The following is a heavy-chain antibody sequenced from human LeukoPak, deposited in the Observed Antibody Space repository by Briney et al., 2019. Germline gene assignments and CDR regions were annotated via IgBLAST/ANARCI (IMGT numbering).Heavy chain of an antibody. D-gene: IGHD2-15*01. V-gene: IGHV4-34*01. CDR1: GGSFSGYY. Sequence: SETLSLTCAVYGGSFSGYYWSWIRQPPGKGLEWIGEINHSGSTNYNPSLKSRVTISVDTSKNQFSLKLSSVTAADTAVYYCARGYCSGGSCYYFDYWGQGTLVTVSS. CDR3: ARGYCSGGSCYYFDY. J-gene: IGHJ4*02. CDR2: INHSGST.